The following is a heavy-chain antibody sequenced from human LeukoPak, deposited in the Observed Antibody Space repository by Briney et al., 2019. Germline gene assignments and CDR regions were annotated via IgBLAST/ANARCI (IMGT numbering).Heavy chain of an antibody. D-gene: IGHD3-10*01. CDR1: GFTFSSYA. V-gene: IGHV3-30*04. CDR3: ARDPMVRGVIALYYFDY. CDR2: ISYDGSNK. J-gene: IGHJ4*02. Sequence: GRSLRLSCAASGFTFSSYAMHWVRQAPGKGLEWVAVISYDGSNKYYADSVKGRFTISRDNSKNTLYLQMNSLRAEDTAVYYCARDPMVRGVIALYYFDYWGQGPLVPVSS.